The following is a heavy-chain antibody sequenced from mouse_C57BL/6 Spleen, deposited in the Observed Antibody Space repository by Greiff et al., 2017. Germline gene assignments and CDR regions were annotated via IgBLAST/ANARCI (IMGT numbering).Heavy chain of an antibody. CDR2: IYPGSGNT. CDR3: ARPRGNYGSSYAMDY. V-gene: IGHV1-66*01. Sequence: QVQLQQSGPELVKPGASVKISCKASGYSFTSYYIHWVKQRPGQGLEWIGWIYPGSGNTKYNEKFKGKATLTADTSSSTAYMPLSSLTSEDSAVYYCARPRGNYGSSYAMDYWGQGTSVTVSS. J-gene: IGHJ4*01. D-gene: IGHD1-1*01. CDR1: GYSFTSYY.